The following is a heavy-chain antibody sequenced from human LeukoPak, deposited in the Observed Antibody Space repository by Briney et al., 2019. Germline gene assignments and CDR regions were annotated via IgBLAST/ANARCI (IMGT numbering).Heavy chain of an antibody. CDR2: RNPNSGNT. Sequence: GASVKVSCKASGYTFTSYDINGVRQATGQGLDWMGWRNPNSGNTGYAQKFQGRVTMTRNSSITTAYMELSSLRSEDTAVYYCARRHGRCSDGSCYYPDYWGQGTLVTVSS. D-gene: IGHD2-15*01. V-gene: IGHV1-8*01. CDR1: GYTFTSYD. CDR3: ARRHGRCSDGSCYYPDY. J-gene: IGHJ4*02.